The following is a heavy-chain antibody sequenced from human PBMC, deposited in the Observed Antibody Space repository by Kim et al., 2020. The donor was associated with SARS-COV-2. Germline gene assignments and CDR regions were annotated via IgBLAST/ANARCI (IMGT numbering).Heavy chain of an antibody. V-gene: IGHV6-1*01. Sequence: YAVSVKSRITINPDTSMNQFALQLNSFTPEDTAVYYCARDLAAGQDAFDIWGQGTMVTVSS. D-gene: IGHD6-13*01. CDR3: ARDLAAGQDAFDI. J-gene: IGHJ3*02.